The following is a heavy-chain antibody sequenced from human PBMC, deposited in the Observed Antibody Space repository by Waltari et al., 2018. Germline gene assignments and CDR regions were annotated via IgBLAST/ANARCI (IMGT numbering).Heavy chain of an antibody. J-gene: IGHJ3*02. CDR3: ARFRITMIVADALDI. CDR2: INHSGSI. V-gene: IGHV4-34*01. Sequence: QVQLLPWGAGLLKPSETLSLTCAFFGGSSTAYYWTWFRQPPGKGLEWIGEINHSGSIDYPSSLKSRVTIPVATSKNQFSLKVNSVTAADTAVYYCARFRITMIVADALDIWGQGTMVAVSS. D-gene: IGHD3-22*01. CDR1: GGSSTAYY.